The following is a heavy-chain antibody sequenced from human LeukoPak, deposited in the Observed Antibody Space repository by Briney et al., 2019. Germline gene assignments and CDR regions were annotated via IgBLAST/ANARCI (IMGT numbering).Heavy chain of an antibody. CDR1: GGSISNY. J-gene: IGHJ5*02. CDR3: ARGSVRGEFDP. V-gene: IGHV4-59*01. CDR2: IYYSGST. Sequence: PSETLSLTCSVSGGSISNYWSWIRQPPGKGLEWIGYIYYSGSTNYNPSLKSRVTISVDTSKNQFSLKLSSVTAADTAVYSCARGSVRGEFDPWGQGTLVTVSS. D-gene: IGHD3-10*01.